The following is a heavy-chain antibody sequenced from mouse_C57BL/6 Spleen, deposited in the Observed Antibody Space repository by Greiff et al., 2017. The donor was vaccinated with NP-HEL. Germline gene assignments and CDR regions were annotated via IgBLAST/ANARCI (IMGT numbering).Heavy chain of an antibody. J-gene: IGHJ4*01. D-gene: IGHD2-4*01. CDR2: IWRGGST. CDR1: GFSLTSYG. V-gene: IGHV2-5*01. CDR3: AKNPIYDYDTGYYAMDY. Sequence: QVQLQQSGPGLVQPSQSLSITCTVSGFSLTSYGVHWVRQSPGKGLEWLGVIWRGGSTDYNAAFMSRLSITKDNSKSQVFFKMNSLQADDTAIYYCAKNPIYDYDTGYYAMDYWGQGTSVTVSS.